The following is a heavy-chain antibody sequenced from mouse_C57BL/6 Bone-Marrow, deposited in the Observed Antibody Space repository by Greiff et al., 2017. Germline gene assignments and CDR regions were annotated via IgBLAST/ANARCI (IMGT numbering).Heavy chain of an antibody. D-gene: IGHD2-4*01. J-gene: IGHJ3*01. CDR3: ARLYDYDGAWFAY. Sequence: EVQLVESGPGLVKPSQSLSLTCSVTGYSITSGYYWNWIRQFPGNKLEWMGYLSYDGSNNYNPTLKNRISLTRDTSKNQFFLKLNSVTTEDTATYYCARLYDYDGAWFAYWGQGTLVTVSA. CDR2: LSYDGSN. V-gene: IGHV3-6*01. CDR1: GYSITSGYY.